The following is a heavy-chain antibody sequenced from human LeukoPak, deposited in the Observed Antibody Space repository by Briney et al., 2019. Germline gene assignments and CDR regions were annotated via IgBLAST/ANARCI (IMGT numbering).Heavy chain of an antibody. Sequence: SETLSLTCAVYGGSFSGYYWSWIRQPPGKGLEWIGEINHSGSTNYNPSLKSRVTISVDTSKNQFSLKLSSVTSADTAVYYCAVGAAANWGQGTLVTVSS. CDR1: GGSFSGYY. CDR2: INHSGST. J-gene: IGHJ4*02. V-gene: IGHV4-34*01. CDR3: AVGAAAN. D-gene: IGHD6-13*01.